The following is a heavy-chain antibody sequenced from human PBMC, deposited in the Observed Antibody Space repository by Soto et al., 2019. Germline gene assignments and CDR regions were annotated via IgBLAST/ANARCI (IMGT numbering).Heavy chain of an antibody. D-gene: IGHD3-22*01. CDR2: IVVGSGNT. V-gene: IGHV1-58*01. Sequence: SLKVSCKASGFTFTSSAVQWVRQARGQRLEWIGWIVVGSGNTNYAQKFQERVTITRDMSTSTAYMELSSLRSEDTAVYYCAAEGISMIVVAAIWGQGTMVTVSS. J-gene: IGHJ3*02. CDR1: GFTFTSSA. CDR3: AAEGISMIVVAAI.